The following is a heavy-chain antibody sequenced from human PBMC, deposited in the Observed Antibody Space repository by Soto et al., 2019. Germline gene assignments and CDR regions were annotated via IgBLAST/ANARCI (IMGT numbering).Heavy chain of an antibody. Sequence: GESLKISCKSYVYSFTTYWIAWVRQMPGKGLEWMGRIDPSDSYTNYSPSFQGHVTISADKSISTAYLQWSSLKASDTAMYYCARNHITVTTAYHYYGIAPWAQRSTVTVSS. V-gene: IGHV5-10-1*01. CDR3: ARNHITVTTAYHYYGIAP. D-gene: IGHD4-17*01. CDR1: VYSFTTYW. CDR2: IDPSDSYT. J-gene: IGHJ6*02.